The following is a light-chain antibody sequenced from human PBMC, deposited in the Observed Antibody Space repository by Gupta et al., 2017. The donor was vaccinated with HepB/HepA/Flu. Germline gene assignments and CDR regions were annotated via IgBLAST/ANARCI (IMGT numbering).Light chain of an antibody. Sequence: EIVMTQSPATLSVSPGERSILSCRASETVNTYLAWYQQKPGQAPRLIMYDGSTRATGVPARFSGSGSETEFTLTIGSLQSEDSGVYHCQQHNNCPLTFGQGTQVEIK. CDR1: ETVNTY. CDR2: DGS. CDR3: QQHNNCPLT. J-gene: IGKJ5*01. V-gene: IGKV3-15*01.